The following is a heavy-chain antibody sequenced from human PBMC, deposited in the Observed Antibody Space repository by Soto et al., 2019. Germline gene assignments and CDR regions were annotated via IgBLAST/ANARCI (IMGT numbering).Heavy chain of an antibody. CDR2: IYYSGST. CDR1: GGSISSSSYY. V-gene: IGHV4-39*01. J-gene: IGHJ6*02. Sequence: QLQLQESGPGLVKPSETLSLTCTVSGGSISSSSYYWGWIRQPPGKGLEWIGSIYYSGSTYYNPSLKSRAAISVDTSKNQFSLKLSAVTAADTAVYYCAGKTAAESYYYYGMEVWGQGTTVTVSS. D-gene: IGHD6-13*01. CDR3: AGKTAAESYYYYGMEV.